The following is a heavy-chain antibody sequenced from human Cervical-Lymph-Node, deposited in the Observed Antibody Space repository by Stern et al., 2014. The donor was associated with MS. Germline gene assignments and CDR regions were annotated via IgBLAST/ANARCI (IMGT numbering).Heavy chain of an antibody. J-gene: IGHJ6*02. CDR1: GFTFSSYG. Sequence: VQMVESGGGVVQPGRSLRLSCAASGFTFSSYGMHWVRQAPGKGLGGVAVVWYDGSNKYYAGTVNGRFNLSRDNSKNTLYLQMNSLRAEDTAVYYCARSSSPSPYYYYGMDVWGQGTTVTVSS. D-gene: IGHD6-13*01. V-gene: IGHV3-33*01. CDR2: VWYDGSNK. CDR3: ARSSSPSPYYYYGMDV.